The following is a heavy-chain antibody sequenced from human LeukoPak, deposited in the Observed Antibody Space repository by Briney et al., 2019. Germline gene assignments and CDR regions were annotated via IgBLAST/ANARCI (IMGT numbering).Heavy chain of an antibody. V-gene: IGHV4-34*01. J-gene: IGHJ6*02. CDR2: INHSGST. D-gene: IGHD2-2*02. CDR3: AGPGYCSSTSCYTSYGMDV. Sequence: SETLSLTCAVYGGSFSGYYWSWIRQPPGKGLEWIGEINHSGSTNYNPSLKSRVTISVDTSKNQFSLKLSSVTAADTAVYYCAGPGYCSSTSCYTSYGMDVWGQGTTVTVSS. CDR1: GGSFSGYY.